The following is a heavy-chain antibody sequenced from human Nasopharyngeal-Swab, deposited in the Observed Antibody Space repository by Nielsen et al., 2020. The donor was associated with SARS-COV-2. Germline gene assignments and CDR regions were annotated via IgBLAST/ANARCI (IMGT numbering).Heavy chain of an antibody. CDR2: FFSIGSTI. J-gene: IGHJ6*02. CDR3: NEEKLWGQWYYYGMDV. CDR1: GLTFSDYN. D-gene: IGHD6-19*01. V-gene: IGHV3-11*01. Sequence: GRTLRLSCAASGLTFSDYNLSWIRQAPGKGLEWVSFFFSIGSTIYYADSVKGRFTISRDNAKHSISPQMNSLRAEDTAVYYCNEEKLWGQWYYYGMDVWGQGTTVTVSS.